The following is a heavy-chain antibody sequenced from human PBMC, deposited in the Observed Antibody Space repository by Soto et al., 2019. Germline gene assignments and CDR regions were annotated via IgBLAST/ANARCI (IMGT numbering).Heavy chain of an antibody. CDR1: GGSISSSSYY. D-gene: IGHD6-6*01. J-gene: IGHJ6*02. CDR3: ARRSIAPPYYYYYGMDV. CDR2: IYYSGST. Sequence: PSETLSLTCTVSGGSISSSSYYWGWIRQPPGKGLEWIGSIYYSGSTYYNPSLKSRVTISVDTSKNQFSLKLSSVTAADTAVYYCARRSIAPPYYYYYGMDVWGQGTTVTVS. V-gene: IGHV4-39*01.